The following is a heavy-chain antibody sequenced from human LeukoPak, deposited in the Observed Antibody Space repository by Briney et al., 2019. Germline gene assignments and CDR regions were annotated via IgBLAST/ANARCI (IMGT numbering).Heavy chain of an antibody. D-gene: IGHD3-22*01. V-gene: IGHV5-51*01. CDR3: GRHRNYCDFTDYGGWSDP. J-gene: IGHJ5*02. Sequence: GESLKIFLNGPGNRLSCLWNALVRQMPGKGLEWMGIIFPGDSDTRYSPSFQGQVTPSADKSINTAFLQCGTLKASDTAMYYCGRHRNYCDFTDYGGWSDPCGQGTLVTVSS. CDR1: GNRLSCLW. CDR2: IFPGDSDT.